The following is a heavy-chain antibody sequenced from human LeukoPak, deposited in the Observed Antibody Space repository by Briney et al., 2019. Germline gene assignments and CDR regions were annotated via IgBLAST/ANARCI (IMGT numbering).Heavy chain of an antibody. Sequence: GASVKVSCKASGGTFSSYAISWVRQAPGQGLEWMGGIIPIFGTANYAQKFQGRVTITADESTSTAYMELSSLRSEDTAVYYCARGRKNFLVVVTAMSPYFDLWGRGTLVTVSS. V-gene: IGHV1-69*13. CDR3: ARGRKNFLVVVTAMSPYFDL. J-gene: IGHJ2*01. CDR1: GGTFSSYA. D-gene: IGHD2-21*02. CDR2: IIPIFGTA.